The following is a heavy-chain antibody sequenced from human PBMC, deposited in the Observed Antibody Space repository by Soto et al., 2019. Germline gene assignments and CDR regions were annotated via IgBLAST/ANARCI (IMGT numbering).Heavy chain of an antibody. CDR3: ASFSTLGKDYGVDV. Sequence: TSEALSLPRSVSGVSLTSNDSFWGLIRQPPGKGLEWIGYINSSGRAYYKPSLKSRVSISIDTSKNQFSLRLTSVTVADTAVYFCASFSTLGKDYGVDVWGQGTTVTVSS. CDR1: GVSLTSNDSF. V-gene: IGHV4-30-4*01. CDR2: INSSGRA. D-gene: IGHD3-3*02. J-gene: IGHJ6*02.